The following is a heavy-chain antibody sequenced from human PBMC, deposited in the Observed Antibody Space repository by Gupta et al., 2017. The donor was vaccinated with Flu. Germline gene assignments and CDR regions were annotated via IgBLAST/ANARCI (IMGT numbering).Heavy chain of an antibody. V-gene: IGHV3-7*01. CDR3: TRDDTSSRPDY. Sequence: VDSVKGRFTISRDNAIHSLYLQMHSLRVDDTAVYYCTRDDTSSRPDYWGQGTLVTVSS. J-gene: IGHJ4*02.